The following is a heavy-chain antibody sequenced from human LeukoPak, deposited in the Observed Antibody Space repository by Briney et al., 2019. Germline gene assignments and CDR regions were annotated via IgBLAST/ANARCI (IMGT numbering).Heavy chain of an antibody. CDR1: LGSIDLYY. Sequence: SETLSLTCSVSLGSIDLYYYSWIRQSPGKGLEWVGYIYNTGTIKYNPSLKSRVTISEDTSKNQLSLTLTSVTAADTAVYYCARGGAVAGEFADWGQGTLVIVSS. CDR2: IYNTGTI. D-gene: IGHD6-19*01. CDR3: ARGGAVAGEFAD. V-gene: IGHV4-59*12. J-gene: IGHJ4*02.